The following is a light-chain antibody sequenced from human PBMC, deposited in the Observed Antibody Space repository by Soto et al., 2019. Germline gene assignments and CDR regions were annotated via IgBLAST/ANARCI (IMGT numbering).Light chain of an antibody. CDR3: QHYNSYSEA. V-gene: IGKV1-39*01. Sequence: DIQITQSPSSLSASVGDGVIITCRASQSISSFLNWYQQTKGKAPKLLIYSASNLQSGVPSGFSGSGSGTDFTLPISSLQPDDFETYYCQHYNSYSEAFGQGTKVDIK. CDR1: QSISSF. J-gene: IGKJ1*01. CDR2: SAS.